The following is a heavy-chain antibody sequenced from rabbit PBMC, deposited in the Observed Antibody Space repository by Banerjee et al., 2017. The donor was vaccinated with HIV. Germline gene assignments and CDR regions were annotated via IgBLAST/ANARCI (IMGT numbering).Heavy chain of an antibody. CDR1: GFSFSTSYY. Sequence: QQQLEESGGGLVKPEGSLTLICTASGFSFSTSYYMCWVRQAPGKGLEWIACIYAGSSGSTYGASWAKGRFTISKTSSSTVDLKMTSLTAADTATYFCGRGDAGSDDWVNLWGPGTLVTVS. CDR3: GRGDAGSDDWVNL. CDR2: IYAGSSGST. D-gene: IGHD4-2*01. J-gene: IGHJ4*01. V-gene: IGHV1S45*01.